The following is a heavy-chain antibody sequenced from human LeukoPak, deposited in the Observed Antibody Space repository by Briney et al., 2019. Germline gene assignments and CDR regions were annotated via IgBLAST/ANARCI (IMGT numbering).Heavy chain of an antibody. CDR1: GYTFTGYY. J-gene: IGHJ3*02. Sequence: ASVKVSCKASGYTFTGYYMHWVRRAPGQGLEWMGWINPNSGGTNYAQKFQGRVTMTRDTSISTAYMELSRLRSDDTAVYYCAKEITYYYGSGSYPDAFDIWGQGTMVTVSS. D-gene: IGHD3-10*01. V-gene: IGHV1-2*02. CDR3: AKEITYYYGSGSYPDAFDI. CDR2: INPNSGGT.